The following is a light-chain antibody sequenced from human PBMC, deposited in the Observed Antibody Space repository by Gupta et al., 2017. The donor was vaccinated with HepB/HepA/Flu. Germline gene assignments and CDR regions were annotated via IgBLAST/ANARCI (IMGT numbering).Light chain of an antibody. J-gene: IGLJ3*02. CDR1: SGHSSYA. CDR2: LNSDGSH. Sequence: QLVLTQSPSASASLGASVKLTCTLRSGHSSYAIAWHHLQPEKGPRYLMKLNSDGSHSKGDGIPDRFSGSSSGAERYLTIASLQSEDEADYYCQTGGTGTYWVFGGGTKLTVL. V-gene: IGLV4-69*01. CDR3: QTGGTGTYWV.